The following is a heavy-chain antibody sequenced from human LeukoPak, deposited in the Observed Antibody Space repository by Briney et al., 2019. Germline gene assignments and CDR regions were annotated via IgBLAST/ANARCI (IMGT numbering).Heavy chain of an antibody. CDR3: AKDAVAAGSAYYFEY. V-gene: IGHV3-21*04. CDR1: GFTFSSYS. D-gene: IGHD6-13*01. CDR2: ISSSSSYI. Sequence: GGSLRLSCAASGFTFSSYSMNWVRQAPGKGLEWVSSISSSSSYIYYADSVKGRFTISRDNAKNSLYLQMNSLRADDTAIYYCAKDAVAAGSAYYFEYWGQGTLVTVSS. J-gene: IGHJ4*02.